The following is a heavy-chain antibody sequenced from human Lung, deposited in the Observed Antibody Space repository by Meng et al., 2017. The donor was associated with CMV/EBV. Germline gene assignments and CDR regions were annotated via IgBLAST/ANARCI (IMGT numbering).Heavy chain of an antibody. D-gene: IGHD6-6*01. J-gene: IGHJ5*02. V-gene: IGHV1-69*10. CDR1: GGTFSSYA. CDR2: IIPILGIA. CDR3: ANQEYSSSRNRKNWFDP. Sequence: SXXVSXKASGGTFSSYAISWVRQAPGQGLEWMGGIIPILGIANYAQKFQGRVTITAVKSTSTAYMELSSLRSEDTAVYYCANQEYSSSRNRKNWFDPWGQGXLVTVSS.